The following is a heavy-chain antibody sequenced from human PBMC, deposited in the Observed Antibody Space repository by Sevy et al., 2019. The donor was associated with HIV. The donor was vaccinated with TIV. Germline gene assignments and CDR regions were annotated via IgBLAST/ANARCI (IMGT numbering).Heavy chain of an antibody. D-gene: IGHD5-12*01. Sequence: GGSLRLSCAASGFTFSSYWMSWVRQAPGKGLEWVANIKQDGSEKYYVNSVKGRFTISRNNAKNSLYLQMNSLRAEDTAGDYCAIGGYSYFDYWGQGTLVTVSS. CDR2: IKQDGSEK. J-gene: IGHJ4*02. CDR3: AIGGYSYFDY. V-gene: IGHV3-7*03. CDR1: GFTFSSYW.